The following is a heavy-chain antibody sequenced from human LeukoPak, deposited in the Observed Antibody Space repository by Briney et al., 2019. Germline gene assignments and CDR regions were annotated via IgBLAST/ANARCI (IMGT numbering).Heavy chain of an antibody. J-gene: IGHJ4*02. V-gene: IGHV4-4*07. D-gene: IGHD3-16*01. Sequence: SETLSLTCTVSSGSMSSYYWGWVRQPAGRGLEWIGRIYTTGKTDYDPSLKSRLTMSVDTSKRQFSLNLRSVSAADTAIYYCARHGYTASHYFLDYWSQGTLVTVSS. CDR2: IYTTGKT. CDR1: SGSMSSYY. CDR3: ARHGYTASHYFLDY.